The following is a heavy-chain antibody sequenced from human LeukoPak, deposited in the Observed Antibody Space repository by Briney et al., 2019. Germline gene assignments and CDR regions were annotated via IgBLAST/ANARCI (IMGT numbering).Heavy chain of an antibody. CDR3: ARSTGDFGESLPDY. CDR1: GFPFSNYG. V-gene: IGHV3-30*02. Sequence: SGGSLRLSCAASGFPFSNYGIHWVRQAPGKGLEWVAFIRYDGTIKKYADSAKGRFTISRDNSKNTLFLQMNSLRIEDTAVYYCARSTGDFGESLPDYWGQGTLVTVSS. D-gene: IGHD3-10*01. CDR2: IRYDGTIK. J-gene: IGHJ4*02.